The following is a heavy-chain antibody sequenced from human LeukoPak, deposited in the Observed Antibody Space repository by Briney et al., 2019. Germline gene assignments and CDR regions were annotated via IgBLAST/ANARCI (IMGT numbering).Heavy chain of an antibody. J-gene: IGHJ4*02. V-gene: IGHV1-69*05. D-gene: IGHD5-18*01. Sequence: GASVKVSCKASGGTFSSYAISWVRQAPGQGLEWMGGIIPIFGTANYAQNFQGRVTMTRDTSSSTVNMELSSLRSEDTAVYYCARGYTYGDYWGQGTLVTVSS. CDR3: ARGYTYGDY. CDR2: IIPIFGTA. CDR1: GGTFSSYA.